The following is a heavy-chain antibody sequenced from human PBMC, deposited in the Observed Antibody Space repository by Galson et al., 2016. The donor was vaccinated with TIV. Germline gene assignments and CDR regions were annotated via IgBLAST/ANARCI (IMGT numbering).Heavy chain of an antibody. V-gene: IGHV4-30-4*01. Sequence: TLSLTCVVSGDSISSGDYFWTWIRQPPGKGLEWIGHTSSNGDTYYKSSLRGRLFISLDTSKNLFSLNLNSVTAADTAVYYCARARRVARVVVPATGAAIEYWGQGTLVSVS. D-gene: IGHD3-3*01. CDR3: ARARRVARVVVPATGAAIEY. J-gene: IGHJ4*02. CDR2: TSSNGDT. CDR1: GDSISSGDYF.